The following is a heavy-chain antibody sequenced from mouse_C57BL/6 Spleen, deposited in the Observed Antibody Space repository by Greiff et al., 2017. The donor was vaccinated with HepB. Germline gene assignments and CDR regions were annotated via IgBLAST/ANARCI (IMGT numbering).Heavy chain of an antibody. CDR3: AIYDGYYDPMDY. CDR1: GYTFTSYW. D-gene: IGHD2-3*01. Sequence: QVQLKQPGAELVKPGASVKLSCKASGYTFTSYWMHWVKQRPGQGLEWIGMIHPNSGSTNYNEKFKSKATLTVDKSSSTAYMQLSSLTSEDSAVYYCAIYDGYYDPMDYWGQGTSVTVSS. CDR2: IHPNSGST. V-gene: IGHV1-64*01. J-gene: IGHJ4*01.